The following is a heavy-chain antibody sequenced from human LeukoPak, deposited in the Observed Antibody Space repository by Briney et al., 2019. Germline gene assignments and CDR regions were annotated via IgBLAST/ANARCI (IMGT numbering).Heavy chain of an antibody. J-gene: IGHJ1*01. CDR3: ARDWSGDVEQPPGYFQH. D-gene: IGHD6-13*01. Sequence: SETLSLTCNVSGGSISNYYWNWIRQPAGKGLEWIGRFYSSANINYAPSLKSRVTISVDTSKNQFSLKLSSMTAADTAVYYCARDWSGDVEQPPGYFQHWGQGTLVTVSS. CDR1: GGSISNYY. CDR2: FYSSANI. V-gene: IGHV4-4*07.